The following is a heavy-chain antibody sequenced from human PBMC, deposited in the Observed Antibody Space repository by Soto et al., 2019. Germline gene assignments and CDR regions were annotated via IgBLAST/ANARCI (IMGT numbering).Heavy chain of an antibody. CDR1: GGTFSSQT. D-gene: IGHD5-12*01. Sequence: QVQLVQSGAEVKKPGSSVKVSCKASGGTFSSQTISWVRQAPGQGLEWMGGIIPILTIATYAEKFQGRVTITADKSTTTAYMELSSLTSEDTAVYYCAMPKRDGYNQGFDYWGQGTLVTVSS. V-gene: IGHV1-69*02. J-gene: IGHJ4*02. CDR2: IIPILTIA. CDR3: AMPKRDGYNQGFDY.